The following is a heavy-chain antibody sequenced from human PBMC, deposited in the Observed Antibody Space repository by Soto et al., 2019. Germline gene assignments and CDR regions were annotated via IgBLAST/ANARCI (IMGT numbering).Heavy chain of an antibody. CDR1: GYTFTSYG. J-gene: IGHJ4*02. CDR3: ARARKVLRFLEWFFESLDY. D-gene: IGHD3-3*01. V-gene: IGHV1-18*01. CDR2: ISAYNGNT. Sequence: QVQLVQSGAEVKKPGASVKVSCKASGYTFTSYGISWVRQAPGQGLEWMGWISAYNGNTNYAQKLQGRVTMTTDTSTSTAYMELRSLRSDDTAVYYCARARKVLRFLEWFFESLDYWGQGTLVTVSS.